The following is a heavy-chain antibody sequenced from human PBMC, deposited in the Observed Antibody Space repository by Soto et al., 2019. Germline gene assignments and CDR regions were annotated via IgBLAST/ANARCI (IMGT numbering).Heavy chain of an antibody. CDR2: IDNAGTDS. V-gene: IGHV3-74*01. CDR3: ARGWFGPDV. CDR1: GFTLSGSS. J-gene: IGHJ6*04. D-gene: IGHD3-10*01. Sequence: EVQLVESGGSLVQPGGSLRLSCAASGFTLSGSSMHWVRQAPGKGLVWVSCIDNAGTDSTYADSVKGRFTSSRDNAKNMLYLQMNSLRVEDTAVYYCARGWFGPDVWGKGTTVTVSS.